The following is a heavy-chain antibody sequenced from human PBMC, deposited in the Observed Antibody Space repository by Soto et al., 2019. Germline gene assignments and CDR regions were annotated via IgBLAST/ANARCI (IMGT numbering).Heavy chain of an antibody. CDR3: ARILRVEAGPADY. CDR1: GFTFSSYG. CDR2: IWYDGSNK. Sequence: GGSLRLSCAASGFTFSSYGMHWVRQAPGKGLEWVAVIWYDGSNKYYADSVKGRFTISRDNSKNTLYLQMNSLRAEDTAVYYCARILRVEAGPADYWGQGTLVTVSS. J-gene: IGHJ4*02. D-gene: IGHD6-13*01. V-gene: IGHV3-33*01.